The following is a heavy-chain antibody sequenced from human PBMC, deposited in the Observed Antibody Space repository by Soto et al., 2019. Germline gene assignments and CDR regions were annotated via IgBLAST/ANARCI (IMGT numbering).Heavy chain of an antibody. D-gene: IGHD1-26*01. V-gene: IGHV3-33*01. Sequence: GGSLRLSCAASGFTFSSYGMPWVRQAPGKGLEWVAVIWYDGSNKYYADSVKGRFTISRDNSKNTLYLQMNSLRAEDTAVYFCPGDFNMGELSDAFDIWGQGTMVPVSS. CDR2: IWYDGSNK. J-gene: IGHJ3*02. CDR1: GFTFSSYG. CDR3: PGDFNMGELSDAFDI.